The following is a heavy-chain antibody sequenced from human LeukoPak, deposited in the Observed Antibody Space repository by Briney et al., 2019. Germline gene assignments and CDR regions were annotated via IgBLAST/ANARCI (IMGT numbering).Heavy chain of an antibody. Sequence: SGTLSLTCTVSGGSVSGNYWSWIRQPPGKGLEWIGYIYYSGTTTYNPSPESRFTIPVDTSKNQFSLRLSSVTAADTAVYYCARIQSSSSPFDYWGQGTLVTVSS. D-gene: IGHD2-2*01. V-gene: IGHV4-59*02. J-gene: IGHJ4*02. CDR3: ARIQSSSSPFDY. CDR1: GGSVSGNY. CDR2: IYYSGTT.